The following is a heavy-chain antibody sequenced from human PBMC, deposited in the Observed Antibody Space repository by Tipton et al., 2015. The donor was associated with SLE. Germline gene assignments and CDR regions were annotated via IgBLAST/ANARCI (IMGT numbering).Heavy chain of an antibody. CDR1: GGSISSDY. D-gene: IGHD6-13*01. CDR3: ARGPYGAAASYDY. CDR2: IYYSGST. J-gene: IGHJ4*02. Sequence: TLSLTCTVSGGSISSDYWTWIRQPPGKGLEWIGYIYYSGSTNYDPSLKGRVTISVDTSKNEFSLKPTSVSPADTAVYFCARGPYGAAASYDYWGQGTLVTVSS. V-gene: IGHV4-59*01.